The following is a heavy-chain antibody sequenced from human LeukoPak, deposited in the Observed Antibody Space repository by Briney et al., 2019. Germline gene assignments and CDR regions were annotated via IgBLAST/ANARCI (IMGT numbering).Heavy chain of an antibody. Sequence: GASVKVSCMASGYIFTDYYMHWMRQAPGQGLEWMGWINPNNGGTNYAQKFQGRVTMTRDTSISTAYMELSRLRSDDTAVYYCARVLGRALDAFDIWGQGTMVTVSS. CDR1: GYIFTDYY. CDR2: INPNNGGT. V-gene: IGHV1-2*02. J-gene: IGHJ3*02. CDR3: ARVLGRALDAFDI. D-gene: IGHD3-10*01.